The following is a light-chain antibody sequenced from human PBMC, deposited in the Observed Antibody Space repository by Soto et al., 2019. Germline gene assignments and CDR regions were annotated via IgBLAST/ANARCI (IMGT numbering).Light chain of an antibody. V-gene: IGLV2-14*03. CDR3: SSFTSSSTYV. Sequence: QSVLTQPASVSGSPGQSITISCTGTSSDIGGYNYVSWYQHHPGKAPKLMIYDVSNRPSGVSNRFSGSKSGNTASLPISGLQAVDETDYYCSSFTSSSTYVFGTGTKVTVL. CDR2: DVS. J-gene: IGLJ1*01. CDR1: SSDIGGYNY.